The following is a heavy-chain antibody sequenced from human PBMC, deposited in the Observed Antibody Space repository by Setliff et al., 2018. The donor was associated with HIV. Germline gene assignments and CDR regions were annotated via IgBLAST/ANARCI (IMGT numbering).Heavy chain of an antibody. CDR1: GFTFSSYS. CDR2: ISSGGEIM. V-gene: IGHV3-23*01. J-gene: IGHJ4*02. CDR3: ATDGSGWSRDH. Sequence: GGSLRLSCAASGFTFSSYSMNWVRQAPGKGLEWVSAISSGGEIMFYADSVKGRFTISRDNSKNTLYLQMISLRADDTAVYYCATDGSGWSRDHWGQGTLVTVSS. D-gene: IGHD6-19*01.